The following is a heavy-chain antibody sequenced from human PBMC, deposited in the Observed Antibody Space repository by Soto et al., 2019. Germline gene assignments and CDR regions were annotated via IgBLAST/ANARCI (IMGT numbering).Heavy chain of an antibody. J-gene: IGHJ6*02. V-gene: IGHV1-18*01. CDR3: ASFSIAAADPYGMDV. CDR2: ISAYNGNT. Sequence: QVQLVQSGAEVKKPGASVKVSCKASGYTFTSYGISWVRQAPGQGLVWMGWISAYNGNTNYAQKLQGRVTMTTDTSTITAYMELRSLRSDDTAVYYCASFSIAAADPYGMDVWGQGTTVTVSS. D-gene: IGHD6-13*01. CDR1: GYTFTSYG.